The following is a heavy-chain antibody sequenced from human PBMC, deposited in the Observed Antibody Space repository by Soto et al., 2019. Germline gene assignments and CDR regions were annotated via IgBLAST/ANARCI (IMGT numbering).Heavy chain of an antibody. Sequence: SETLSLTCAVYGGSFSGYYWSWIRQPPGKGLEWIGEINHSGSTNYNPSLKSRVTISVDTSKNQFSLKLSSVTAADTAVYYCARDKWEKAIAYWGQGTLVTVSS. CDR2: INHSGST. CDR3: ARDKWEKAIAY. D-gene: IGHD1-26*01. V-gene: IGHV4-34*01. J-gene: IGHJ4*02. CDR1: GGSFSGYY.